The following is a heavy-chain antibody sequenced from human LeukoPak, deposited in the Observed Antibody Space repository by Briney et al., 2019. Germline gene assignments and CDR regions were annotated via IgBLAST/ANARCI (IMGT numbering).Heavy chain of an antibody. CDR2: IYYRGSS. V-gene: IGHV4-31*03. D-gene: IGHD3-16*01. J-gene: IGHJ6*02. CDR1: GGSISSDGYY. Sequence: SETLSLTCTVSGGSISSDGYYWSWIRQHPGKGLEWIEYIYYRGSSYYNPSLKSRVTISVDTSKNQFSLNLSSVTAADTAVYFCSRDRWAVGGVGGYHAMDVWGQGTTVTVSS. CDR3: SRDRWAVGGVGGYHAMDV.